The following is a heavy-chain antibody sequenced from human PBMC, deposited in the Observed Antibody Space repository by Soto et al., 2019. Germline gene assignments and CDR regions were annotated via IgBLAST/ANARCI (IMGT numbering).Heavy chain of an antibody. CDR1: GYIFTSYA. Sequence: QVPLVQSGAEVKEPGASVKVSCKASGYIFTSYAMHWVRQAPGQTLEWMGWINAGNGNTKYSQKLQGRVIITRDPSASTIYMELSSLRSEDTTVYYCARDQRGYVAYDGFGMDVWGQGTTVTVSS. J-gene: IGHJ6*02. CDR3: ARDQRGYVAYDGFGMDV. CDR2: INAGNGNT. D-gene: IGHD5-12*01. V-gene: IGHV1-3*01.